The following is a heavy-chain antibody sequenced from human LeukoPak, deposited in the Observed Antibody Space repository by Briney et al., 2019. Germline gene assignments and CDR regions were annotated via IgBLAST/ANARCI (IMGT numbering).Heavy chain of an antibody. CDR2: VYYTGDA. D-gene: IGHD3-9*01. CDR3: ARSSRFDWLLYFDS. V-gene: IGHV4-59*01. CDR1: GGSISLYY. J-gene: IGHJ4*02. Sequence: SETLSLTCTVSGGSISLYYWSWIRQPPGKGLEWIAYVYYTGDANYNPSLKSRVTISVDTSKNQFSLKLSSVTAADTAVYYCARSSRFDWLLYFDSWGQGTLVTVSS.